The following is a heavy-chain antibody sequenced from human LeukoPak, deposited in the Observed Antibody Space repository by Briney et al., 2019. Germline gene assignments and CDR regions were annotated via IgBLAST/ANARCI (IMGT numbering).Heavy chain of an antibody. CDR2: INPNSGGT. Sequence: ASVKVSCKASGYTFTSYYMHWVRQAPGQGLEWMGWINPNSGGTNYAQKFQGWVTMTRDTSISTAYMELSRLRSDDTAVYYCAREAVTRDFDYWGQGTLVTVSS. J-gene: IGHJ4*02. V-gene: IGHV1-2*04. CDR3: AREAVTRDFDY. D-gene: IGHD4-17*01. CDR1: GYTFTSYY.